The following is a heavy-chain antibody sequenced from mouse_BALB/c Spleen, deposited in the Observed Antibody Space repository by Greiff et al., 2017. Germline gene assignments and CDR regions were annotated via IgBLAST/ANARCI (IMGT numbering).Heavy chain of an antibody. CDR2: IWAGGST. J-gene: IGHJ4*01. D-gene: IGHD2-4*01. V-gene: IGHV2-9*02. CDR3: AREVYYDYDGRAMDY. CDR1: GFSLTSYG. Sequence: VKLQESGPGLVAPSQSLSITCTVSGFSLTSYGVHWVRQPPGKGLEWLGVIWAGGSTNYNSALMSRLSISKDNSKSQVFLKMNSLQTDDTAMYYCAREVYYDYDGRAMDYWGQGTSVTVSS.